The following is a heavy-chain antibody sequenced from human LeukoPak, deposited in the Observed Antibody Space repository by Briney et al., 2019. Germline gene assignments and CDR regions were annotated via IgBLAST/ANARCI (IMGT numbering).Heavy chain of an antibody. D-gene: IGHD5-12*01. CDR1: VFTFSSYA. CDR2: ISSNGGST. J-gene: IGHJ4*02. Sequence: QPGGSVRLSCAASVFTFSSYAMHWVRQAPGKGLEYVSAISSNGGSTYYANSVKGRFTISRDNSKNALYLQMGSLRAEDMAVYYCARDIVATIRAGNPPAYWGQGTLVTVSS. CDR3: ARDIVATIRAGNPPAY. V-gene: IGHV3-64*01.